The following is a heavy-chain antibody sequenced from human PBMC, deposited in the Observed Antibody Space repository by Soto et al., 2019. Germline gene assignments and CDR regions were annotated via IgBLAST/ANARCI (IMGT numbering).Heavy chain of an antibody. CDR2: MNPNSGNT. CDR3: ARDQTNYGMDV. CDR1: GSTFTSYD. V-gene: IGHV1-8*01. J-gene: IGHJ6*02. Sequence: ASVKGACQASGSTFTSYDSNWVRQATGQGLEWMGWMNPNSGNTVYAQKFQGRVTMTRNTSISTAYMELSSLRSQDTAVYYCARDQTNYGMDVWGQGTTVTVSS.